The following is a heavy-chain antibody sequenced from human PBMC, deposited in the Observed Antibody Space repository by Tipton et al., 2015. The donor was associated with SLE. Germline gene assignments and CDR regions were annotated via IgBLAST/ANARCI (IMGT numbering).Heavy chain of an antibody. CDR3: ARGSAIFGVVSPGGFDY. CDR2: INHSGST. D-gene: IGHD3-3*01. V-gene: IGHV4-34*01. J-gene: IGHJ4*02. Sequence: TLSLTCAVYGGSFSGYYWSSIRQPPGKGLEWIGEINHSGSTNYNPSLKRRVAISVATSKNQFSLKLSSVTAADTAVYYCARGSAIFGVVSPGGFDYWGQGTLVPVSS. CDR1: GGSFSGYY.